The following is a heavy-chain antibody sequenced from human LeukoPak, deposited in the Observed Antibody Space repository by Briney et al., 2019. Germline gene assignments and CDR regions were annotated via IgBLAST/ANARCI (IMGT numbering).Heavy chain of an antibody. V-gene: IGHV4-34*01. CDR1: GGSFSGYF. J-gene: IGHJ4*02. Sequence: PSETLSLTCAVYGGSFSGYFWSWIRQPPGKGLEWIGEINHSGYTNYNPSLKSRVTMSVNMSQNQFSLELSSVTAADTAVYYCAGGPSPIKRYYDSGSYGHWYYWGQGTLITVSS. D-gene: IGHD3-10*01. CDR2: INHSGYT. CDR3: AGGPSPIKRYYDSGSYGHWYY.